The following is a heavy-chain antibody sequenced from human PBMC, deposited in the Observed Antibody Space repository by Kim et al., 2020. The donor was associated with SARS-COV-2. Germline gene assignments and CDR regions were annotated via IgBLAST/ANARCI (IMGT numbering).Heavy chain of an antibody. CDR1: GGTFSSYA. CDR2: IIPIFGTA. Sequence: SVKVSCKASGGTFSSYAISWVRQAPGQGLEWMGGIIPIFGTANYAQKFQGRVTITADESTSTAYMELSSLRSEDTAVYYCARGGWMKLTGYYAYNWFDPWGQGTLVTVSS. V-gene: IGHV1-69*13. D-gene: IGHD3-9*01. CDR3: ARGGWMKLTGYYAYNWFDP. J-gene: IGHJ5*02.